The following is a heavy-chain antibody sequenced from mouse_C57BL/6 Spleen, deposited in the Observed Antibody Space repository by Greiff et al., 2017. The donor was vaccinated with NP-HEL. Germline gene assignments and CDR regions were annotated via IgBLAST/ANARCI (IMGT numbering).Heavy chain of an antibody. CDR2: IWRGGST. Sequence: QVQLKESGPGLVQPSQSLSITCTVSGFSFTSYGVHWVRQSPGKGLEWLGVIWRGGSTDYNAAFMSRLSITKDNSKSQVFFKMNSLQADDTAIYYCAMMVTNYYAMDYWGQGTSVTVSS. J-gene: IGHJ4*01. CDR1: GFSFTSYG. CDR3: AMMVTNYYAMDY. V-gene: IGHV2-5*01. D-gene: IGHD2-3*01.